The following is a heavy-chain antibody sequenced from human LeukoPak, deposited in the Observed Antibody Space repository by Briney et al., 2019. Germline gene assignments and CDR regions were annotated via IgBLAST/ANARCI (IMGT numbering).Heavy chain of an antibody. Sequence: GGSLRLSCAASGFTFSDYYMSWIRQAPGKGLEWVSYISSSGSTIYYADSVKGRFTISRDNAKNSLYLQMNSLRAEDTAVYYCPRDYDYYDSSGYQWGQGTLVTVSS. CDR3: PRDYDYYDSSGYQ. CDR2: ISSSGSTI. CDR1: GFTFSDYY. V-gene: IGHV3-11*01. D-gene: IGHD3-22*01. J-gene: IGHJ4*02.